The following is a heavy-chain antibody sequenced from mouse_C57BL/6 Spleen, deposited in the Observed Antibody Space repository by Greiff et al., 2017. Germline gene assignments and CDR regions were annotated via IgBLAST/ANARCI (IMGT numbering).Heavy chain of an antibody. D-gene: IGHD4-1*01. CDR1: GFTFSNYW. J-gene: IGHJ4*01. CDR3: TALDPGGAMDY. V-gene: IGHV6-3*01. CDR2: IRLKSDNYAT. Sequence: EVKVEESGGGLVQPGGSMKLSCVASGFTFSNYWMNWVRQSPEKGLEWVAQIRLKSDNYATHYAESVKGRFTISRDDSKSSVYLQMNNLRAEDTGIYYCTALDPGGAMDYWGQGTSVTVSS.